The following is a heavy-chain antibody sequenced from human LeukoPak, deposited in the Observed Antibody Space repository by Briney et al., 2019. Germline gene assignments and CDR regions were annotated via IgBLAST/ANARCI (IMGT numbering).Heavy chain of an antibody. V-gene: IGHV3-48*01. CDR3: ARDRGGYYYYYYIDV. D-gene: IGHD3-10*01. CDR2: ISSSSSTI. CDR1: GFTFSSYS. Sequence: PGGSLRPSCAASGFTFSSYSMNWVRQAPWKGLEWVSYISSSSSTIYYADSVKGRFTISRDNAKNSLYLQMNSLRAEDTAVYYCARDRGGYYYYYYIDVWGKGTTVTVSS. J-gene: IGHJ6*03.